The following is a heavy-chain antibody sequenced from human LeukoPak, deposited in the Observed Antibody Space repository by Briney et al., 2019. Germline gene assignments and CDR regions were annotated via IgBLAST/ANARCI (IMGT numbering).Heavy chain of an antibody. J-gene: IGHJ3*02. V-gene: IGHV1-8*03. D-gene: IGHD5-18*01. CDR3: ARGRSYVDTAMANDAFDI. CDR2: MNPNSGNT. CDR1: GYTFTSYD. Sequence: ASVKVSCKASGYTFTSYDINWVRQATGQGLEWMGWMNPNSGNTGYAQKFQGRVTITRNTSISTAYMELSSLRSEDTAVYYCARGRSYVDTAMANDAFDIWGQGTMVTVSS.